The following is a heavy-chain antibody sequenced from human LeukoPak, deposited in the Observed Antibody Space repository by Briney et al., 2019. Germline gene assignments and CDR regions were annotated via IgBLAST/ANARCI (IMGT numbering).Heavy chain of an antibody. D-gene: IGHD3-10*01. V-gene: IGHV4-39*07. CDR3: AKTLYGSGSFVFDY. CDR2: IYYSGST. Sequence: PSETLSLTCTVSGGSISSSSYYWGWIRQPPGKGLEWIGSIYYSGSTYYNPSLKSRVTISVDTSKNQFSLKLSSVTAADTAVYYCAKTLYGSGSFVFDYWGQGTLVTVSS. CDR1: GGSISSSSYY. J-gene: IGHJ4*02.